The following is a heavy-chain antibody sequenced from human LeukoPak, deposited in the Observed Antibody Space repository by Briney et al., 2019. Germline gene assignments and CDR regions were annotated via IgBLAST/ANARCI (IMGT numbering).Heavy chain of an antibody. D-gene: IGHD3-10*01. V-gene: IGHV3-49*03. CDR3: TRLGSGSYYNSINFAY. CDR2: IRSKAYGGTT. Sequence: PGGSLRLSCTASGFTFGDYAMSWFRQAPGKGLEWVGFIRSKAYGGTTQYAASVKGRLTISRDDSKSIAYLQMNSLKTEDTAVYYCTRLGSGSYYNSINFAYWGQGTLVTVSS. CDR1: GFTFGDYA. J-gene: IGHJ4*02.